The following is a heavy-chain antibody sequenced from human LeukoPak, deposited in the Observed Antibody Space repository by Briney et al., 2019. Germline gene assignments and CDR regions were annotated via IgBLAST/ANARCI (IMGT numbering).Heavy chain of an antibody. J-gene: IGHJ4*02. CDR3: ARAPKHTNSWYYFDY. D-gene: IGHD2-2*01. CDR2: IYYSVNT. Sequence: SETLSLTCTASGGSISSADYYWSWIRQHPGRGLEWIGYIYYSVNTYYNPSLKSRLTISVDTSKNQFSLKISSVTAADTAVYYCARAPKHTNSWYYFDYWGQGTLVSVSS. CDR1: GGSISSADYY. V-gene: IGHV4-31*02.